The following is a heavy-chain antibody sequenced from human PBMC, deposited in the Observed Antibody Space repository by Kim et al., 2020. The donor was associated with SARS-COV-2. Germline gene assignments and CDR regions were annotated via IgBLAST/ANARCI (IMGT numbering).Heavy chain of an antibody. CDR3: ARYCSGGSCYSYYYYGMDV. Sequence: GGSLRLSCAASGFTFSSYWMHWVRQAPGKGLVWVSRINSDGSSTSYADSVKGRFTISRDNAKNTLYLQMNRLRAEDTAVYYCARYCSGGSCYSYYYYGMDVWGQGTTVTVSS. J-gene: IGHJ6*02. CDR2: INSDGSST. D-gene: IGHD2-15*01. V-gene: IGHV3-74*01. CDR1: GFTFSSYW.